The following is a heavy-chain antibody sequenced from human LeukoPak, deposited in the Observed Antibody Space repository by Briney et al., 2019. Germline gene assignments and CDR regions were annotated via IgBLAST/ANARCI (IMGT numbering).Heavy chain of an antibody. CDR1: GFTFTNFW. D-gene: IGHD4-11*01. V-gene: IGHV3-7*01. Sequence: GESLRLSCAASGFTFTNFWMNWIRRAPGRGLEWVANIRPDGSEQFYVDSVKGRFTISRDNAKNSVYLQMNSLRADDKAVYYCAGRDSARNPWAYWGQGTLVTVST. J-gene: IGHJ4*02. CDR3: AGRDSARNPWAY. CDR2: IRPDGSEQ.